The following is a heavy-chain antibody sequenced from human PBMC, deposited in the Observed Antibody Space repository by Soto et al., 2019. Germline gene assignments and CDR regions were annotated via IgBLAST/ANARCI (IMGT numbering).Heavy chain of an antibody. CDR3: STGSPFRGRVFDD. V-gene: IGHV3-15*05. Sequence: EVQLVESGGGLVKPGGSLRLSCAASGFSFRTTWMAWVRQAQGKGLEWVGRIKSKSAGETTDYADPVKGRFTISRDDSKDTLYLHMDSLETGDTAVYYGSTGSPFRGRVFDDWGQGTQVTVSS. CDR2: IKSKSAGETT. J-gene: IGHJ4*02. CDR1: GFSFRTTW. D-gene: IGHD3-16*01.